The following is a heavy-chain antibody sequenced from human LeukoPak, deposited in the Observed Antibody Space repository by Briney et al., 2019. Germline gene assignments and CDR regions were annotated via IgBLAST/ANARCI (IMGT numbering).Heavy chain of an antibody. CDR3: ARARIAVAGTRWFDP. CDR1: GFTVSSNY. D-gene: IGHD6-19*01. Sequence: TGGSLRLSCAASGFTVSSNYMSWVRQAPGKGLEWVSVIYSGGSTYYADSVKGRFTISRDNSKNTLYLQMNSLRAEDTAVYYCARARIAVAGTRWFDPWGQGTLVTASS. CDR2: IYSGGST. V-gene: IGHV3-53*01. J-gene: IGHJ5*02.